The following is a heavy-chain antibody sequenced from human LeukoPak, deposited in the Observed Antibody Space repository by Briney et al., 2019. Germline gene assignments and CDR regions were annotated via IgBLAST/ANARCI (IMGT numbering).Heavy chain of an antibody. CDR1: GFTLSNYA. Sequence: GGSLRLSCAASGFTLSNYAMHWVRQAPGKGLEWVAAISYDGNNKYYADSVKGRFTISRDNSKNTLYLQMNSLRAEDKAVDYCARDIGESTGAFDNWGQGTMVTVSS. V-gene: IGHV3-30-3*01. CDR3: ARDIGESTGAFDN. J-gene: IGHJ3*02. CDR2: ISYDGNNK. D-gene: IGHD4-17*01.